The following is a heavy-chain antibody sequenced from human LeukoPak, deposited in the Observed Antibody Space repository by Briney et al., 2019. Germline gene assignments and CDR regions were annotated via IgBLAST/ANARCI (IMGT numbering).Heavy chain of an antibody. CDR2: INHSGST. CDR3: HYDSSGIVDAFDI. J-gene: IGHJ3*02. V-gene: IGHV4-34*01. CDR1: GGSFSGYY. Sequence: PSETLSLTCAVYGGSFSGYYWSWIRQPPGKGLEWIGEINHSGSTNYNPSPKSRVTISVDTSKNQFSLKLSSVTAAVAAVYYCHYDSSGIVDAFDIWGQGTMVTVSS. D-gene: IGHD3-22*01.